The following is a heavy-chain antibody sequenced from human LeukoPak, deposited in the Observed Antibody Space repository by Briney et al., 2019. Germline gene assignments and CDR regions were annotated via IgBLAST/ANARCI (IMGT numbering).Heavy chain of an antibody. CDR2: ISGSGGST. D-gene: IGHD4-17*01. J-gene: IGHJ4*02. CDR3: AERRTVNSAFDY. CDR1: GFTFSSYA. Sequence: GGSLRLSCAASGFTFSSYAMSWVRQAPGKGLEWVSAISGSGGSTYYADSVKGRFTISRDNSKNTLYLQMNSLRAEDTAVYYCAERRTVNSAFDYWGQGTLVTVSS. V-gene: IGHV3-23*01.